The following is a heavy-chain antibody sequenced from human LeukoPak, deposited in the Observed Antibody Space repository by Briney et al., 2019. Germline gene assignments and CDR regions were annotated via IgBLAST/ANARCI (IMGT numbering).Heavy chain of an antibody. V-gene: IGHV4-59*01. J-gene: IGHJ6*02. CDR1: GGSISSYY. D-gene: IGHD2-21*01. Sequence: NSSETLSLTCTVSGGSISSYYWSWIRQPPGKGLEWIGYIYYSGSTNYNPSLKSRVTISVDMSKNQFSLKLSSVTAADTAVYYCARRLSDWDGMDVWGQGTTVTVSS. CDR2: IYYSGST. CDR3: ARRLSDWDGMDV.